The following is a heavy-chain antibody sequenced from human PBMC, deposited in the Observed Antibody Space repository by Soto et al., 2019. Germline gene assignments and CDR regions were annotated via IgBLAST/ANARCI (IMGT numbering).Heavy chain of an antibody. CDR2: ISGRGGNA. D-gene: IGHD4-17*01. J-gene: IGHJ4*02. Sequence: VQLLESGGGLVQPGGSLRLSCAASGFTFNTYAMSWVRQAPGKGLEWVSAISGRGGNAYYADSVKGRFTISRDNSMSTLFLQMYSLRAEDAAIYYCARAPAGAVTNPFDYWGQGTLVTVS. CDR1: GFTFNTYA. V-gene: IGHV3-23*01. CDR3: ARAPAGAVTNPFDY.